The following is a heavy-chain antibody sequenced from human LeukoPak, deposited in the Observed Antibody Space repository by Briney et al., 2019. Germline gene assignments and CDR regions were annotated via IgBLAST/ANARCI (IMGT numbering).Heavy chain of an antibody. CDR3: ARVSWFPGTSYYYMDV. D-gene: IGHD1-1*01. CDR1: GGSISSYY. CDR2: IHYSGTT. V-gene: IGHV4-59*01. Sequence: SETLSLTCTVSGGSISSYYWSWIRQPPGKGLIWIGYIHYSGTTNYNPSLKSRVTISVDTSKNQFSLKLSSVTAADTAVYYCARVSWFPGTSYYYMDVWGKGTTVTVSS. J-gene: IGHJ6*03.